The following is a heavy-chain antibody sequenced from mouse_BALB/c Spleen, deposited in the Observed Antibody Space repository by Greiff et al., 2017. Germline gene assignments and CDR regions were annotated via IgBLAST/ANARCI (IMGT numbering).Heavy chain of an antibody. Sequence: QVQLQQPGAELVKPGASVKLSCKASGYTFTSYWMHWVKQRPGQGLEWIGEINPSNGRTNYNEKFKSKATLTVDKSSSTAYMQLSSLTSEDSAVYYCAREGITGAMDYWGQGTSATVSS. V-gene: IGHV1S81*02. CDR2: INPSNGRT. D-gene: IGHD2-4*01. CDR3: AREGITGAMDY. J-gene: IGHJ4*01. CDR1: GYTFTSYW.